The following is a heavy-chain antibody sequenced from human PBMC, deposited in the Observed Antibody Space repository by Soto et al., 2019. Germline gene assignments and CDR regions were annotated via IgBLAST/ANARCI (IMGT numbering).Heavy chain of an antibody. CDR3: ASAGYSSSWYRDS. V-gene: IGHV5-51*01. D-gene: IGHD6-13*01. CDR2: IYPGDSDA. J-gene: IGHJ1*01. CDR1: GYRFTSFW. Sequence: ESLKISWKGSGYRFTSFWIGWVRQMPGKGLEWMGIIYPGDSDARYSPSFQGQVTISADESINTAYLQWSSLKASDTAMYFCASAGYSSSWYRDSWGRGAQVTVSS.